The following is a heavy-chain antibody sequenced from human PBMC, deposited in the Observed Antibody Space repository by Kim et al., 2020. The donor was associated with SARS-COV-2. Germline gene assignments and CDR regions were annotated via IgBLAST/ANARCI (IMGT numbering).Heavy chain of an antibody. D-gene: IGHD3-3*01. CDR3: ARGRGDDYWTVPDAF. CDR2: ISSGGGST. V-gene: IGHV3-74*03. Sequence: GGSLRLSCAASGFTFNNYWMHWVRQTPEMGLQWVSRISSGGGSTTYADSVRGRFTISRDSAKSTLFLQMNSLRVGDTAVYYCARGRGDDYWTVPDAFWGQGTLVTVSS. J-gene: IGHJ4*02. CDR1: GFTFNNYW.